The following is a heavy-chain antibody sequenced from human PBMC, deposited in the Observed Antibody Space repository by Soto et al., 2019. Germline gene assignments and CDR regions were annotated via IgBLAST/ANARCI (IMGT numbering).Heavy chain of an antibody. CDR3: ASAPGFNLFDS. CDR1: GGSFSSSTYY. CDR2: IFHSGST. D-gene: IGHD5-12*01. V-gene: IGHV4-39*01. Sequence: SETLSITCIVSGGSFSSSTYYWGWIRQPPGKGLEWIGSIFHSGSTYYNPSLKSRVTLSVDTSKNRFYLRLSSVTAADTAVYYCASAPGFNLFDSWGQGTLVTVSS. J-gene: IGHJ4*02.